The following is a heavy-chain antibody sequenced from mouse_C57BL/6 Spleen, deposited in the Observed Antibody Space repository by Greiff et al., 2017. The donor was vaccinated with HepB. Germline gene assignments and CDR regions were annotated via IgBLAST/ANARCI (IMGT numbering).Heavy chain of an antibody. Sequence: EVQLVESGPELVKPGASVKISCKASGYSFTGYYMNWVKQSPEKSLEWIGEINPSTGGTTYNQKFKAKATLTVDKSSSTAYMQLKSLTSEDSAVYYCARSVGYYGDYWGQGTSVTVSS. D-gene: IGHD2-3*01. CDR3: ARSVGYYGDY. CDR2: INPSTGGT. J-gene: IGHJ4*01. CDR1: GYSFTGYY. V-gene: IGHV1-42*01.